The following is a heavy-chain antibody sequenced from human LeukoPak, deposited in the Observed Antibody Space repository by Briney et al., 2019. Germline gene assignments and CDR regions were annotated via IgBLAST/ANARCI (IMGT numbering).Heavy chain of an antibody. CDR3: ARGGWSKDY. CDR1: GGSISSHY. D-gene: IGHD2-15*01. Sequence: SETLSLTCTVSGGSISSHYWTWVRQPPGKGLEWIGYIYYSGSTTYNPSLQSRVTISVDTSKNQFSLKPTPVTAADTAVYYCARGGWSKDYWGQGILVTVSS. V-gene: IGHV4-59*11. J-gene: IGHJ4*02. CDR2: IYYSGST.